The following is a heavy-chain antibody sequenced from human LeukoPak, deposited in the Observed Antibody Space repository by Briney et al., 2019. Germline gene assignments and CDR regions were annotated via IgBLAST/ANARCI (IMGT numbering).Heavy chain of an antibody. CDR3: ARVGGYLVDY. D-gene: IGHD5-12*01. CDR2: ISSSGSTI. V-gene: IGHV3-48*04. CDR1: GFTFSSFG. Sequence: GGSLRLSCAASGFTFSSFGMNWVRQAPGKGLEWVSYISSSGSTIYHADSVKGRFTISRDNAKNSLYLQMNSLRAEDTAVYYCARVGGYLVDYWGQGTLVTVSS. J-gene: IGHJ4*02.